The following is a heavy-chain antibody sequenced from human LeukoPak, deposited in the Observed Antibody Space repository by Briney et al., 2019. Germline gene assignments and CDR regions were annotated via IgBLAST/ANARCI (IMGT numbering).Heavy chain of an antibody. V-gene: IGHV3-11*01. CDR3: ARSNMLTLERGYSYAFDI. CDR1: GFSFSVYY. D-gene: IGHD5-18*01. J-gene: IGHJ3*02. Sequence: GGSLRLSCAPSGFSFSVYYMSWIRQAPGKGLECVSYISISGSTIYYADSVKGRFTISSDNAKTSLYLKMNSLRAEDTAVYYCARSNMLTLERGYSYAFDIWGQGTMVTVSS. CDR2: ISISGSTI.